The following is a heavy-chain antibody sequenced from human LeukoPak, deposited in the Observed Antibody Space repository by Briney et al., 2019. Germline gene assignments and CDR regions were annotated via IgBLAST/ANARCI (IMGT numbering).Heavy chain of an antibody. V-gene: IGHV3-30*18. CDR2: ISYDGSNK. CDR3: ANGGYTSSWYVVDY. J-gene: IGHJ4*02. Sequence: PGRSLRLSCAASGFTFRSYGMHWVRQAPGKGLEWVAVISYDGSNKYYADSVKGRFTIFRDNSKNTLYLQMSSLRPEDTAVYYCANGGYTSSWYVVDYWGQGTLVTVSS. D-gene: IGHD6-13*01. CDR1: GFTFRSYG.